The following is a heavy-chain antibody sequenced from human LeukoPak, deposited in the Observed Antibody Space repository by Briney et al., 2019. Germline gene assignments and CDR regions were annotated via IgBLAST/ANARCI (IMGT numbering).Heavy chain of an antibody. CDR3: ANATFDS. CDR1: GYTFTGYY. CDR2: INPNSGDT. Sequence: ASVKVSCKASGYTFTGYYIHWVRQAPGQGLEWMGWINPNSGDTYYTQKFQGKFTMTRDTSISTAYMELSRLRSDDTAVYYCANATFDSWGQGTLVTVSS. J-gene: IGHJ4*02. V-gene: IGHV1-2*02.